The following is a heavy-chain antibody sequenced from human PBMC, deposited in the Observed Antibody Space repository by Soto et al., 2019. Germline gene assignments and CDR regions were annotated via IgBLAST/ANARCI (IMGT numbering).Heavy chain of an antibody. Sequence: PGESLKISCKGSGYSFTSYWISWVRQMPGKDMEWMGRIDPSDSYTNYSPSFQGHVTISADKSISTAYLQWSSLKASDTAMYYCARSKMAYYYDSSGYSQAGYYYGMDVWGQGTTVTVSS. CDR3: ARSKMAYYYDSSGYSQAGYYYGMDV. CDR1: GYSFTSYW. J-gene: IGHJ6*02. D-gene: IGHD3-22*01. V-gene: IGHV5-10-1*01. CDR2: IDPSDSYT.